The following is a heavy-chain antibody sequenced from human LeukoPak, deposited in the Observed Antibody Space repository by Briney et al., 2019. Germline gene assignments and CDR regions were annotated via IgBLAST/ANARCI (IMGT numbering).Heavy chain of an antibody. V-gene: IGHV4-38-2*02. J-gene: IGHJ4*02. D-gene: IGHD6-13*01. Sequence: PSETLSLTCTVSGYSISSGYYWGWLRQPPGKGLEWIGSIYHSGSTYYNPSLKSQVTISVDTSKNQFSLKLSSVTAADTAVYYCARYSSSWYNPSSFDYWGQGTLVTVSS. CDR3: ARYSSSWYNPSSFDY. CDR2: IYHSGST. CDR1: GYSISSGYY.